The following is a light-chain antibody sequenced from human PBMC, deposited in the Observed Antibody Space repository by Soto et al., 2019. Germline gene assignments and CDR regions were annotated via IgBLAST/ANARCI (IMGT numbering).Light chain of an antibody. CDR2: GAS. CDR3: HQYSSSTKT. J-gene: IGKJ1*01. V-gene: IGKV3-20*01. CDR1: QSVSSTY. Sequence: EIVLTQSPGTLSLSPGERATLSCRSSQSVSSTYLAWYQQRPGQAPRLLIYGASSRATGIPDRFSGSGSGTDFTLTTSRLEPEDFAVYYCHQYSSSTKTFGQGTKVDIK.